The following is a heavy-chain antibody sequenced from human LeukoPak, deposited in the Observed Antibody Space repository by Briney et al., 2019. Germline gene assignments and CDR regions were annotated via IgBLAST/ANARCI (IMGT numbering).Heavy chain of an antibody. CDR1: GYTFTGYY. CDR3: ARARYPLRGIEFDY. V-gene: IGHV1-2*04. CDR2: INPNSGGT. Sequence: ASVKVSCKASGYTFTGYYMHWVRQAPGQGLEWMGWINPNSGGTNYAQKFQGWVTMTRDTSISTAYMELRSLRSDDTAVYYCARARYPLRGIEFDYWGQGTLVTVSS. D-gene: IGHD1-1*01. J-gene: IGHJ4*02.